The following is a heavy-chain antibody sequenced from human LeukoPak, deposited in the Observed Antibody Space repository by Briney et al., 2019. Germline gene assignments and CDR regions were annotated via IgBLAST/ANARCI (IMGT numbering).Heavy chain of an antibody. Sequence: GASVKVSCKASGYTFTSYYMHWVRLAPGQGLEWMGIINPSGGSTSYAQKFQGRVTMTRDTSTSTVYMELSSLRSEDTAVYYCARDPSEYYYDSSGYSPPDYWGQGTLVTVSS. CDR3: ARDPSEYYYDSSGYSPPDY. D-gene: IGHD3-22*01. V-gene: IGHV1-46*01. CDR2: INPSGGST. CDR1: GYTFTSYY. J-gene: IGHJ4*02.